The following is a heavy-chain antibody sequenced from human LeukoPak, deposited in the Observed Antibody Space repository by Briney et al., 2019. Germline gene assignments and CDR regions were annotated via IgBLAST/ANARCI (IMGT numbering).Heavy chain of an antibody. CDR2: ISRSSYI. V-gene: IGHV3-21*01. D-gene: IGHD3-16*02. CDR1: GFTFSSYS. J-gene: IGHJ6*03. Sequence: PGGSLRLSCAASGFTFSSYSMNWVRQAPGKGLEWVSSISRSSYIYYADSVKGRFTISRDNAKNSLYLQMNSLRAEDTAVYYCANAYDYVWGSYRSGNMDVWGKGTTVTVSS. CDR3: ANAYDYVWGSYRSGNMDV.